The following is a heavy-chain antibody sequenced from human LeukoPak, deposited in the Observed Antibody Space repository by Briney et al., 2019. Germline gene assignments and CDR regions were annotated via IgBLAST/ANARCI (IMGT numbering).Heavy chain of an antibody. V-gene: IGHV3-48*03. J-gene: IGHJ6*04. CDR3: AELGITMIGGV. Sequence: PGGTLRLSCAASGFTFSSYEMNWVRQAPAKGLEWVSYISSSGSTIYYADSVKGRFTISRDNAKNSLYLQMNSLRAEDTAVYYCAELGITMIGGVWGKGTTVTISS. CDR1: GFTFSSYE. CDR2: ISSSGSTI. D-gene: IGHD3-10*02.